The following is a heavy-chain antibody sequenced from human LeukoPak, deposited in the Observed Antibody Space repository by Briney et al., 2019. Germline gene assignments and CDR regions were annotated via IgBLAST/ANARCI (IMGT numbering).Heavy chain of an antibody. D-gene: IGHD3-16*01. CDR2: IYYSGST. CDR3: ARVGDYALKD. Sequence: SETLSLTCTVSGGSISSSSYYWGWIRQPPGKGLEWIGYIYYSGSTNYNPSLKSRVTISVDTSKNQFSLKLSSVTAADTAVYYCARVGDYALKDWGQGTLVTVPS. CDR1: GGSISSSSYY. J-gene: IGHJ4*02. V-gene: IGHV4-61*05.